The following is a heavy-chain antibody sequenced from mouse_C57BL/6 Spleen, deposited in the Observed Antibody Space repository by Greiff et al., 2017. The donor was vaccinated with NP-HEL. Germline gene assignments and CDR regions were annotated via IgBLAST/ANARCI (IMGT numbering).Heavy chain of an antibody. V-gene: IGHV1-61*01. CDR3: ARGATTVVATDAMDY. D-gene: IGHD1-1*01. Sequence: QVQLQQPGAELVRPGSSVKLSCKASGYTFTSYWMDWVKQRPGQGLEWIGNIYPSDSETHYNQKFKDKATLTVDKSSSTAYMQLSSLTSEDSAVYYCARGATTVVATDAMDYRGQGTSVTVSS. J-gene: IGHJ4*01. CDR2: IYPSDSET. CDR1: GYTFTSYW.